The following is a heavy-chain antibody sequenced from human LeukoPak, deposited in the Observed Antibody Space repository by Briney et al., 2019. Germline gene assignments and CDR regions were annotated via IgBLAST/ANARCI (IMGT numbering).Heavy chain of an antibody. CDR2: IKQDGSVK. CDR1: GFTFGDYT. D-gene: IGHD3-16*01. CDR3: VRAQGLGESENH. V-gene: IGHV3-7*01. Sequence: GRSLRLSCTASGFTFGDYTMSWVRQAPGKGLEWVANIKQDGSVKYYVVSVEGRFTISRDNAKNSLLLQMNSLRAEDTAVYYCVRAQGLGESENHWGQGTLVTVSS. J-gene: IGHJ4*02.